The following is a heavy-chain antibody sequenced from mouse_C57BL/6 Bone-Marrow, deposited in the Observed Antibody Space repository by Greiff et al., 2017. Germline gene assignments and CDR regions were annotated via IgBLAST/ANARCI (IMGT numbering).Heavy chain of an antibody. CDR3: TRAPNWYFDV. CDR1: GFTFSSYA. J-gene: IGHJ1*03. Sequence: DVHLVESGEGLVKPGGSLKLSCAASGFTFSSYAMSWVRQTPEKRLEWVAYISRGGDYIYYADTVKGRFTISRDNARNTLYLQMSSLKSEDTAMYYCTRAPNWYFDVWGTGTTVTVSS. CDR2: ISRGGDYI. V-gene: IGHV5-9-1*02.